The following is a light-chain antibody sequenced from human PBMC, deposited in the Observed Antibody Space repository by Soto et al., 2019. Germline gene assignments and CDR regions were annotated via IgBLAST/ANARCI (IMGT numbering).Light chain of an antibody. V-gene: IGKV3-11*01. J-gene: IGKJ5*01. CDR2: DAS. CDR1: QRVSNY. Sequence: PGERATLSCRASQRVSNYLTWYQHKPGQAPRLLIYDASNRAAGIPARFSGSGSGTDFTLSIRSLEPEDFAIYYCQQRTNWPTFGQGTRLEIK. CDR3: QQRTNWPT.